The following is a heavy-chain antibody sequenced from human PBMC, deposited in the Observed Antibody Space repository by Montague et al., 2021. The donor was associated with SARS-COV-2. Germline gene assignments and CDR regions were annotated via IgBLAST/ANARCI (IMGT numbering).Heavy chain of an antibody. Sequence: SETLSLTCTVSGGSISSSSYYWGWIRQPPGKGLEWIGCIYYSGSTYYNPSLKSRVTISVDTSKNQFSLRLSSVTAADTAVYYCARFPTSYYYDSKATPATPDAFEIWGQGTMVSVSS. CDR1: GGSISSSSYY. D-gene: IGHD3-22*01. CDR2: IYYSGST. CDR3: ARFPTSYYYDSKATPATPDAFEI. V-gene: IGHV4-39*01. J-gene: IGHJ3*02.